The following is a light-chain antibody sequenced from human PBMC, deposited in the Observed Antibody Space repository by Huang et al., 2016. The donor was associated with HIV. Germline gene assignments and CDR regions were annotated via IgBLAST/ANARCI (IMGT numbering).Light chain of an antibody. V-gene: IGKV3-15*01. CDR1: QSVSSN. CDR2: GAS. J-gene: IGKJ5*01. CDR3: QQYDNGPIA. Sequence: EIVMTQSPATLSVSPGERATLSCRASQSVSSNLAWYRQKHGQAPRLRIYGASTRVTGVPARFSGSGSGTDFTLTISSLQSEYFAVYYCQQYDNGPIAFGQGTRLEI.